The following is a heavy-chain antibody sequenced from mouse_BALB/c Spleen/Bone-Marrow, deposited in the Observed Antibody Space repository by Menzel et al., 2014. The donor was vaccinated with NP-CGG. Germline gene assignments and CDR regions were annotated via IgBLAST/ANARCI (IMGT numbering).Heavy chain of an antibody. D-gene: IGHD3-1*01. Sequence: EVQLQESGPGLMKPSQSLSLTCTVTGYSITSAYAWNWIRQFPGDKLEWMGYITSSGRTSYNPSLKSRISIARDTSKNQFFLQLNSVTTEDTATYYCARSGNFFDYWGQGTTLTVSS. CDR1: GYSITSAYA. CDR3: ARSGNFFDY. J-gene: IGHJ2*01. V-gene: IGHV3-2*02. CDR2: ITSSGRT.